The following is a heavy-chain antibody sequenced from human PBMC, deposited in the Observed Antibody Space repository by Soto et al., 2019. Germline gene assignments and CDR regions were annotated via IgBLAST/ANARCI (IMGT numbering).Heavy chain of an antibody. CDR3: AKVMYTWNDVAAFDS. Sequence: VHLLESGGGLQQPGGSLRLSCAASRFTFSNFAMSWVRLAPGKGLEWISTIGVTEGSTYYADSVKGRFTISRDNSKRTLYLQMNSLGGGDTALYYCAKVMYTWNDVAAFDSWGQGTLVTVSS. CDR1: RFTFSNFA. D-gene: IGHD1-1*01. CDR2: IGVTEGST. V-gene: IGHV3-23*01. J-gene: IGHJ4*02.